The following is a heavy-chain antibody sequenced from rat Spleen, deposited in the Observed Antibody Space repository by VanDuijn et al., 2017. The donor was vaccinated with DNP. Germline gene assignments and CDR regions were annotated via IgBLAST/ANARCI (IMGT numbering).Heavy chain of an antibody. V-gene: IGHV3-1*01. CDR1: GYSITSNY. CDR2: ISYSGIT. J-gene: IGHJ3*01. D-gene: IGHD1-12*02. Sequence: EVQLQESGPGLVKPSQSLSLTCSVTGYSITSNYWGWIRKFPGNKMEWMAYISYSGITGFNPSLKSRVSITRDTSKNQFFLQLSSVTTEDTATYYCATVHYYDGTRFAYWGQGTLVTVSS. CDR3: ATVHYYDGTRFAY.